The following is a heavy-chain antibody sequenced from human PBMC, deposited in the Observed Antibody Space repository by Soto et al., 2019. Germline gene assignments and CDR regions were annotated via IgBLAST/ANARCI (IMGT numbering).Heavy chain of an antibody. CDR2: IIPILGIA. J-gene: IGHJ6*02. CDR3: ASMGWELLNDYYVMDV. CDR1: GGTFSSYA. V-gene: IGHV1-69*10. Sequence: ASVKVSCKASGGTFSSYAISWVRQAPGQGLEWMGGIIPILGIANYAQKFQVRVTITADNSTGTAYMELSSLRSEDTVVYYSASMGWELLNDYYVMDVWGQGTTVTVSS. D-gene: IGHD1-26*01.